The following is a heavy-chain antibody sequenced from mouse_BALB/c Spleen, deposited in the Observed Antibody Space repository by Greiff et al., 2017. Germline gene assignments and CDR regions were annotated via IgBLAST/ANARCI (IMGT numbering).Heavy chain of an antibody. CDR2: ISSGGSYT. CDR3: ARWGNQGDAMDY. Sequence: EVKVEESGGGLVKPGGSLKLSCAASGFTFSSYGMSWVRQTPDKRLEWVATISSGGSYTYYPDSVKGRFTISRDNAKNTLYLQMSSLKSEDTAMYYCARWGNQGDAMDYWGQGTSVTVSS. D-gene: IGHD2-1*01. V-gene: IGHV5-6*03. CDR1: GFTFSSYG. J-gene: IGHJ4*01.